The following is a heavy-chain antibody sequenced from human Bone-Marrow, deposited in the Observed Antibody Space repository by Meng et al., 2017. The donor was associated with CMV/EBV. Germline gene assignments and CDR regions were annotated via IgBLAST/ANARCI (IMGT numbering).Heavy chain of an antibody. CDR2: IYPGDSDT. J-gene: IGHJ3*02. D-gene: IGHD3-22*01. Sequence: GESLKISCKGSGYSFTSYWIGWVRQMPGKGLEWMGIIYPGDSDTRYSPSFQGQVTISADKSISTAYLQWSSLKASDTAMYYCASSYYYDSSGYYWDAFDIWGQGTMVTGSS. CDR1: GYSFTSYW. CDR3: ASSYYYDSSGYYWDAFDI. V-gene: IGHV5-51*01.